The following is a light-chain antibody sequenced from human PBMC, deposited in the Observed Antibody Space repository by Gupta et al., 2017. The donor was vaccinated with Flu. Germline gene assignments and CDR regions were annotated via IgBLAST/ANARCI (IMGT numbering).Light chain of an antibody. CDR3: VLNMGSGTPWV. CDR1: SGSVSTSSY. J-gene: IGLJ3*02. V-gene: IGLV8-61*01. CDR2: NTN. Sequence: QTVVPQEPSFSVSPGGTVTLTCGLSSGSVSTSSYACWYQQAPGQAPRTLIYNTNIRSSGVPDRFSGSILGNKAVLTITGAQADDECDYYCVLNMGSGTPWVFGGGTKLTVL.